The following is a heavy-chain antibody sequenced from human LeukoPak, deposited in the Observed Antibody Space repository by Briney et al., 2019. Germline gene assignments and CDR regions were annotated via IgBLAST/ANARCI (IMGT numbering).Heavy chain of an antibody. CDR3: ARGNYGMDV. CDR1: GFTFSDFY. CDR2: ITGSGTSM. V-gene: IGHV3-11*01. Sequence: GGSLRLSCAASGFTFSDFYMTWIRQAPGKGLEWVSYITGSGTSMSYADSVKGRFTISRDNAKNSLYLQMNSLGAEDTAVYYCARGNYGMDVWGQGTTVTVSS. D-gene: IGHD5-24*01. J-gene: IGHJ6*02.